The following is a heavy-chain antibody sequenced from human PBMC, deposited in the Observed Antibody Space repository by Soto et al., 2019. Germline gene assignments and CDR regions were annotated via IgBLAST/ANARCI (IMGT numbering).Heavy chain of an antibody. Sequence: SETLSLTCAVYGGSFSGYYWSWIRQPPGKGLEWIGEINHSGSTNYNPSLKSRVTISVDTSKNQFSLKLSSVTAADTAVYYCARSYRRYCSGGSCYSYYYYYMDVWGKGTPVTVSS. J-gene: IGHJ6*03. D-gene: IGHD2-15*01. CDR1: GGSFSGYY. CDR3: ARSYRRYCSGGSCYSYYYYYMDV. V-gene: IGHV4-34*01. CDR2: INHSGST.